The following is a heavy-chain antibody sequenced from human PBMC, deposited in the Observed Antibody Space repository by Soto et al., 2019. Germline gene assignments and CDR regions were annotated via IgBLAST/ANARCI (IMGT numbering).Heavy chain of an antibody. CDR1: GYNFTGYY. CDR3: AREDIAARSFDY. D-gene: IGHD6-6*01. V-gene: IGHV1-2*04. CDR2: INPNSGGT. J-gene: IGHJ4*02. Sequence: GASVKVSCKASGYNFTGYYMHWVREAPGQGLEWMGWINPNSGGTNYAQKFQGWVTMTRDTSLRTAYMELSRLRSDDTAVYYCAREDIAARSFDYWGQGTLVTVSS.